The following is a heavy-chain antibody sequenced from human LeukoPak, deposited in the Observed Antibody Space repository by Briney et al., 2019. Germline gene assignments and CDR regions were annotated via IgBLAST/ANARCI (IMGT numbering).Heavy chain of an antibody. CDR3: ARADGTNSGTNAFDV. Sequence: ASVKVSCKTSGYRFNVYDILWVRQAPGHGLDYVGWVSTYTGRANYAQKFQGRVSVITDTSTSTAYLELTNLTSSDTGLYYCARADGTNSGTNAFDVWGLGTMVTVAS. D-gene: IGHD4-23*01. V-gene: IGHV1-18*01. CDR2: VSTYTGRA. CDR1: GYRFNVYD. J-gene: IGHJ3*01.